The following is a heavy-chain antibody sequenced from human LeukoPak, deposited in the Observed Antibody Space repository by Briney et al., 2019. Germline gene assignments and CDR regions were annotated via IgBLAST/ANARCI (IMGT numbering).Heavy chain of an antibody. CDR3: ARDAKGYCANGVCAD. CDR2: ISSSDNYA. Sequence: GGSLRLSCAASGFTFSSYSTNWVRQAPGKGLEWVSSISSSDNYAYYADSVKGRFTTSRDNAKNSLYLQMNSLRAEDTAVYYCARDAKGYCANGVCADWGQGTLVIVSS. D-gene: IGHD2-8*01. CDR1: GFTFSSYS. V-gene: IGHV3-21*01. J-gene: IGHJ4*02.